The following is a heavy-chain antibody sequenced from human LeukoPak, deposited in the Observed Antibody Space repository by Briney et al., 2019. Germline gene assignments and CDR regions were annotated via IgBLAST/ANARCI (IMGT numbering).Heavy chain of an antibody. CDR2: IYTGGNT. J-gene: IGHJ4*02. CDR1: GFTVDSNY. V-gene: IGHV3-53*01. D-gene: IGHD3-22*01. CDR3: AGGDDSGYYDYFDY. Sequence: GGSLRLSCAASGFTVDSNYLSWVRQAPGKGLEWVSPIYTGGNTYYAASVKGRFTISRDFSKNTVFLHMNSLRAEDTAMYYCAGGDDSGYYDYFDYWGQGALVTVSS.